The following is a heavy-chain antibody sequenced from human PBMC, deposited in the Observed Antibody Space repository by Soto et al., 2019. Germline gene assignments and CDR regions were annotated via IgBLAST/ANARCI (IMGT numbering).Heavy chain of an antibody. CDR1: GGSISSGDYY. J-gene: IGHJ5*01. CDR3: ARVGERCTMVREANWFDP. Sequence: PSGTLSLTCTVSGGSISSGDYYWSWIRQPPGKGLEWIGYIYYSGSTYYNPSLTSRVTISVDTSKNQFSLKLSSVTAADTAVYYCARVGERCTMVREANWFDPWGQGTRVTVSS. D-gene: IGHD3-10*01. CDR2: IYYSGST. V-gene: IGHV4-30-4*01.